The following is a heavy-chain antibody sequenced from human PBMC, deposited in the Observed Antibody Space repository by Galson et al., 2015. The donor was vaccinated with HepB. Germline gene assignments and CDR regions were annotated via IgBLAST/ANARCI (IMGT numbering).Heavy chain of an antibody. CDR2: IYYSGST. D-gene: IGHD4-11*01. CDR3: ARADYSNYPETPYYYYYYMDV. J-gene: IGHJ6*03. CDR1: GGSISSGDYY. V-gene: IGHV4-30-4*01. Sequence: TLSLTCTVSGGSISSGDYYWSWIRQPPGKGLEWIGYIYYSGSTYYNPSLKSRVTISVDTSKNQFSLKLSSVTAADTAVYYCARADYSNYPETPYYYYYYMDVWGKGTTVTVSS.